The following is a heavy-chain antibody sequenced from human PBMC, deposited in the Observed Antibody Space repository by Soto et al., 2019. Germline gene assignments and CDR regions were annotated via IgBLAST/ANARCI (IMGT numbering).Heavy chain of an antibody. Sequence: EVQLVESGGGLVQPEGSLRLSCAASGFTFSSYSMNWVRQAPGKGLEWVSYISSSSNTIYYADSVKGRFTISRDNAKNSLYLQMNSLRDEDTAVYYCASEIVGARDLDYWGQGSLVTVSS. CDR2: ISSSSNTI. D-gene: IGHD1-26*01. V-gene: IGHV3-48*02. J-gene: IGHJ4*02. CDR1: GFTFSSYS. CDR3: ASEIVGARDLDY.